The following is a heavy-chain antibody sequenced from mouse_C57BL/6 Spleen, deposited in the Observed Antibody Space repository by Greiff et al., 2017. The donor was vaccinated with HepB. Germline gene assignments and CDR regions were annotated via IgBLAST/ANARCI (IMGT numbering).Heavy chain of an antibody. CDR3: TIWEVVTTRELFDY. D-gene: IGHD2-2*01. Sequence: VQLQQSGTVLARPGASVKMSCKTSGYTFTSYWMHWVKQRPGQGLEWIGAIYPGNSDTSYNQKFKGKAKLTAVTSASTAYMELSSLTNEDSAVYYCTIWEVVTTRELFDYWGQGTTLTVSS. V-gene: IGHV1-5*01. CDR2: IYPGNSDT. CDR1: GYTFTSYW. J-gene: IGHJ2*01.